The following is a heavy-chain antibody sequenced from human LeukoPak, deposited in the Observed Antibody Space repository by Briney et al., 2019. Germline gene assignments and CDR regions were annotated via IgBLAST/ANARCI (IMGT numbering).Heavy chain of an antibody. J-gene: IGHJ2*01. Sequence: GGSLRLSCAASGFTFSSYAMHWVRQAPGEGLEWVAFTSYDASSKCYADSVKGRFTISKDNSNNTLSLQMNSLRAEDTAVYYCARTHGGNSANWYFDLWGRGTLVTVSS. D-gene: IGHD4-23*01. CDR2: TSYDASSK. CDR1: GFTFSSYA. V-gene: IGHV3-30-3*01. CDR3: ARTHGGNSANWYFDL.